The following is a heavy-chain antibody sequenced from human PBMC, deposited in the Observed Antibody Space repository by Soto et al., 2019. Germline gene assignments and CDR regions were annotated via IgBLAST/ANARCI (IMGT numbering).Heavy chain of an antibody. Sequence: EXLKISCKSSGYXFATHWIAWVRHMPGKGLECMGIIYPGYSDTRYSPSFQGQVTISSDKSFSTSYLQWSSLKASDTAIYFCARPELTGLDPWGPGTLVTVSS. D-gene: IGHD3-9*01. CDR1: GYXFATHW. V-gene: IGHV5-51*01. J-gene: IGHJ5*02. CDR2: IYPGYSDT. CDR3: ARPELTGLDP.